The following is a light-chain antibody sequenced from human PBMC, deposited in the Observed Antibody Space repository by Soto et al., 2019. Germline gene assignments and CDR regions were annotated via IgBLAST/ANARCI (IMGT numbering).Light chain of an antibody. V-gene: IGKV1-5*01. CDR1: ENIFKF. Sequence: DIQLIQSPATLSASVGDRITTTCRASENIFKFLAWYQQRSGSAPNLLIYAASDLESGVPSRFSGSGSGTEFTLTIYNLQPEDFSTDYCHHYNTQSITFGGGTKVDVK. CDR2: AAS. CDR3: HHYNTQSIT. J-gene: IGKJ4*01.